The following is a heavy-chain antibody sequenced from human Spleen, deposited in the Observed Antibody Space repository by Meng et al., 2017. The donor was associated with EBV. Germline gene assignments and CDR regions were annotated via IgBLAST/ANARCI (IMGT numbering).Heavy chain of an antibody. V-gene: IGHV4-30-2*01. J-gene: IGHJ5*02. CDR2: IYHGGSA. D-gene: IGHD3-16*01. CDR3: ARGAYDRFGLDP. CDR1: GGSISSGDHP. Sequence: LQGSGSGLVKPSQTLSLTCAFSGGSISSGDHPWSWIRQPPGRGLELLGYIYHGGSAFYSPSLKTRVTMSIDKSKNQFSLNVSSVTAADTAFYYCARGAYDRFGLDPWGQGTLVTVSS.